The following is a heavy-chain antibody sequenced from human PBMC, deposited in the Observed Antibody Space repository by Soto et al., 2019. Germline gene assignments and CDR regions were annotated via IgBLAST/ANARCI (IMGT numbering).Heavy chain of an antibody. CDR1: GGSVSSGSYY. D-gene: IGHD3-3*01. Sequence: SETLSLTCTVSGGSVSSGSYYWSWIRQPPGKGLEWIGYIYSRGSTNYNPSLKSRVTISVDTSNNQSSLKLSSVTAADTAVYYCASTPLSIFGVVNFYYWGQGTLVTVS. CDR3: ASTPLSIFGVVNFYY. J-gene: IGHJ4*02. V-gene: IGHV4-61*01. CDR2: IYSRGST.